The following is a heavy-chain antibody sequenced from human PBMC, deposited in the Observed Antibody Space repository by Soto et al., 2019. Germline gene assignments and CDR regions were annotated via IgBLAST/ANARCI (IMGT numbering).Heavy chain of an antibody. Sequence: EVQLVESGGGLVKPGGSLRLSCAASGFTFSSYSMNWVRQAPGKGLEWVSSISSSSSYIYYADSVKGRFTISRDNAKNSLYLQMNSPSAEDTAGYYCAGSLVGGRDYWGQGTLVTVSS. V-gene: IGHV3-21*01. CDR1: GFTFSSYS. CDR2: ISSSSSYI. D-gene: IGHD2-15*01. J-gene: IGHJ4*02. CDR3: AGSLVGGRDY.